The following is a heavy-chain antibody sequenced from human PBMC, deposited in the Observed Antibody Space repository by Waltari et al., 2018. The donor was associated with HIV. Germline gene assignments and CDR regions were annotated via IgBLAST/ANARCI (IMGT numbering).Heavy chain of an antibody. CDR1: GYSFGDAC. D-gene: IGHD3-22*01. Sequence: EVQLVESGGGLVKPGGSLGLSCAVSGYSFGDACMSWVRQTPGKGLEWVGRIKRKTDGGTTDYAAPVKGRFTISRDDSKTTLYLQMNSLKTEDTAVYYCTTLLTSGYLYFFDNWGQGTLVTVSS. CDR2: IKRKTDGGTT. V-gene: IGHV3-15*01. J-gene: IGHJ4*02. CDR3: TTLLTSGYLYFFDN.